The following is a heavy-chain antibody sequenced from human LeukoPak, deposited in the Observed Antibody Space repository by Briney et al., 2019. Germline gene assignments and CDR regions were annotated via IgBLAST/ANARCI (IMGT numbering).Heavy chain of an antibody. D-gene: IGHD3-3*01. CDR3: ARATIFGVVIAYFDY. CDR2: IYISGST. CDR1: GASISSYY. J-gene: IGHJ4*02. Sequence: SETLSLTCTVSGASISSYYWSWIRQSAGKRLEWIGRIYISGSTDYDPSLKSRVTMSVDTSRNQLSLKLNSVTAADTAVYYCARATIFGVVIAYFDYWGQGTLVTVSS. V-gene: IGHV4-4*07.